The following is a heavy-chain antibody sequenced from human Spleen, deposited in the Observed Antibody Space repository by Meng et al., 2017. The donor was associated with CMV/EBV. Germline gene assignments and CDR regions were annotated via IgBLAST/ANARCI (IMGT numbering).Heavy chain of an antibody. CDR1: GFTFSSYS. J-gene: IGHJ4*02. D-gene: IGHD3-3*01. CDR3: AGAFRGGYYTNDY. V-gene: IGHV3-21*01. Sequence: TCGFTFSSYSMNWVRQAPGKGLEWVSFISSTSRYIFYADSVKGRFTISRDNAKNSVYIQMNSLRAEDTAVYYCAGAFRGGYYTNDYWGQGTLVTVSS. CDR2: ISSTSRYI.